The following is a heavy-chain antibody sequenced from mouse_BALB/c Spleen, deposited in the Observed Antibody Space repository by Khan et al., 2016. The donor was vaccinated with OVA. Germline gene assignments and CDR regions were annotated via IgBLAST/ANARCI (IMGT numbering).Heavy chain of an antibody. J-gene: IGHJ3*01. D-gene: IGHD2-3*01. CDR2: IDPENGNT. Sequence: VQLKESGAELVRPGALVKLSCKASGFTIKDYYIHWVKQRPEQGLEWIGGIDPENGNTIYDQKFQGKASITADTSSNTAYLQLSSLTSEDTAVYYGTRDGYSPWFAYWGQGTLVTVSA. CDR3: TRDGYSPWFAY. CDR1: GFTIKDYY. V-gene: IGHV14-1*02.